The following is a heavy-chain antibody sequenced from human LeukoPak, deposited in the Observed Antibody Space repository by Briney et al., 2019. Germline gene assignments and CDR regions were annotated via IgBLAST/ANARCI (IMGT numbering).Heavy chain of an antibody. V-gene: IGHV3-7*05. D-gene: IGHD3-3*01. J-gene: IGHJ4*02. CDR3: ARDGPHYDFWSGPAY. CDR1: GFTFSSYW. CDR2: INEDGSEK. Sequence: GGSLRLSCAASGFTFSSYWMSWVRQAPGKGLEWVANINEDGSEKYYVDSMKGRFTISRDNAKNSLYLQMDSLRAEDTAVYYCARDGPHYDFWSGPAYWGQGTLVTVSS.